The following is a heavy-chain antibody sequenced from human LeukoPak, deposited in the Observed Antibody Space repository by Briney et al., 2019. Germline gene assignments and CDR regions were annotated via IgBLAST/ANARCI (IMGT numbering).Heavy chain of an antibody. CDR2: ISGSGGST. CDR1: GFSFSSYG. J-gene: IGHJ5*02. D-gene: IGHD2-2*01. Sequence: PGGTLRLSCAASGFSFSSYGMSWVRQAPGKGLEWVSAISGSGGSTYYADSVKGRFTISRDNSKNTLYLQMNLLRAEDTAVYYCAKEGCSSTSCYGGTGFDPWGQGTLVTVSS. CDR3: AKEGCSSTSCYGGTGFDP. V-gene: IGHV3-23*01.